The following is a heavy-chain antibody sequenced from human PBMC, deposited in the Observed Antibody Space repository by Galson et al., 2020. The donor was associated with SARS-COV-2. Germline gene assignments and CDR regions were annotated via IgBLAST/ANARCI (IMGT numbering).Heavy chain of an antibody. V-gene: IGHV3-21*01. CDR3: ATQSSDKYYYYYGMDV. J-gene: IGHJ6*02. D-gene: IGHD3-10*01. CDR2: ISSSSSYI. Sequence: GESLKISCAASGFTFSSYSMNWVRQAPGKGLEWVSSISSSSSYIYYADSVKGRFTISRDNAKNSLYLQMNSLRAEDTAVYYCATQSSDKYYYYYGMDVWGQVTTVTVSS. CDR1: GFTFSSYS.